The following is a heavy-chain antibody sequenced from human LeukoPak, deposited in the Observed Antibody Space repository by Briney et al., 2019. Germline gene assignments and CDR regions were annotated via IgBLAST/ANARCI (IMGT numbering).Heavy chain of an antibody. Sequence: GGSLRLSCAASGFTFSSYAIHWVRQAPGKGLEWVAVISYDGSNKYYADSVKGRFTISRDNSKNTLYLQMNSLRAEDTAVYYCARGPGVTGDWYFDLWGRGTLVTVSS. J-gene: IGHJ2*01. CDR3: ARGPGVTGDWYFDL. CDR2: ISYDGSNK. D-gene: IGHD7-27*01. CDR1: GFTFSSYA. V-gene: IGHV3-30-3*01.